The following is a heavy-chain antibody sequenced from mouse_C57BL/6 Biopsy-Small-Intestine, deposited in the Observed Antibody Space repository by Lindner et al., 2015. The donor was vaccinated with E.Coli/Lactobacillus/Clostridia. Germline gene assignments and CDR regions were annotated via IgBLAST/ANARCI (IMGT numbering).Heavy chain of an antibody. CDR2: IYPRSGNT. V-gene: IGHV1-81*01. CDR3: ARETTVVATKAMDY. D-gene: IGHD1-1*01. CDR1: GYTFTSYG. J-gene: IGHJ4*01. Sequence: VQLQESGAELARPGASVKPSCKASGYTFTSYGISWVKQRTGQGLEWIGEIYPRSGNTYHNEKFKGKATLTADKSSSTAYMELRSLTSEDSAVYFCARETTVVATKAMDYWGQGTSVTVSS.